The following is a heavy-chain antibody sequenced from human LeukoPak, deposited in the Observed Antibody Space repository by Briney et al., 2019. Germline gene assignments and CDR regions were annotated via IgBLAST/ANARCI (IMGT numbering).Heavy chain of an antibody. V-gene: IGHV3-13*01. D-gene: IGHD3-9*01. CDR2: IGTVGDT. CDR3: ARESNDFLTGYYDY. CDR1: GFTFSTYD. J-gene: IGHJ4*02. Sequence: GGSLRLSYAASGFTFSTYDFHWVRQATGKGLEWVSAIGTVGDTHYPGSVKGRFTISRENAKNSVYLQMDSLRAGDTAVYYCARESNDFLTGYYDYWGQGILVTVSS.